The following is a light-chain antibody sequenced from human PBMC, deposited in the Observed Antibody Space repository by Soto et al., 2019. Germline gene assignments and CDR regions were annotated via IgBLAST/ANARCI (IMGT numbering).Light chain of an antibody. V-gene: IGKV4-1*01. CDR3: HQYYSLPYT. J-gene: IGKJ2*01. CDR2: WTS. CDR1: QSVLYSSNNKNY. Sequence: DIVMTQSPDSLAVSLGERATINCRSSQSVLYSSNNKNYLAWYQQKPGHPPKLLIYWTSTRESGVPDRFSGSGSGTDFPLTISSLQAEDVAVYYCHQYYSLPYTFGQGTKLEIK.